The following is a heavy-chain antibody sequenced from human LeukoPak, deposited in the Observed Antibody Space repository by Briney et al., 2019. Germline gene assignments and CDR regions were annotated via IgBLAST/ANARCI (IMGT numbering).Heavy chain of an antibody. V-gene: IGHV3-11*01. CDR3: ARDAYGSGFGDYFDY. Sequence: GGSLRLSCAASGFTFSDYYMTWIRQAPGKGLEWVAYISSSGDTIYYAGSVKGRFTISRDNAKNSLYLQMNSLRVEDTAVYYCARDAYGSGFGDYFDYWGQGTLVTVSS. CDR1: GFTFSDYY. D-gene: IGHD3-10*01. CDR2: ISSSGDTI. J-gene: IGHJ4*02.